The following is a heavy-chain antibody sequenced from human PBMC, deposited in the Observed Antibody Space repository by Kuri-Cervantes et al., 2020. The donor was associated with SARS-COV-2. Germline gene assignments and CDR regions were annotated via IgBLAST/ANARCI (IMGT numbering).Heavy chain of an antibody. V-gene: IGHV1-2*02. CDR1: GYTFTGYY. CDR2: INPNSGGT. CDR3: ARALGSSGYQTWYWFDP. D-gene: IGHD3-22*01. Sequence: ASVKVSCKASGYTFTGYYMHWVRQAPGQGLEWMGWINPNSGGTNYAQKFQGRVTMTRDTSISTAYMDLSRLRSDDTAVYYCARALGSSGYQTWYWFDPWGQGTLVTVSS. J-gene: IGHJ5*02.